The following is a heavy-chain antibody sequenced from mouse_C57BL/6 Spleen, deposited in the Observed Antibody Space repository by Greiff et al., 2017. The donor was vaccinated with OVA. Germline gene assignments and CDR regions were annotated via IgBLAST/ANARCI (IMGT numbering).Heavy chain of an antibody. CDR3: ARDYYGSSYGYAMDY. CDR2: INPYNGGT. Sequence: EVKLMESGPVLVKPGASVKMSCKASGYTFTDYYMNWVKQSHGKSLEWIGVINPYNGGTSYNQKFKGKATLTVDKSSSTAYMELNSLTSEDSAVYYCARDYYGSSYGYAMDYWGQGTSVTVSS. D-gene: IGHD1-1*01. CDR1: GYTFTDYY. J-gene: IGHJ4*01. V-gene: IGHV1-19*01.